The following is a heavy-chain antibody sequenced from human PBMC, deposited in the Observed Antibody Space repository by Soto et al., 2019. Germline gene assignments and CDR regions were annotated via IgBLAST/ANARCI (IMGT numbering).Heavy chain of an antibody. J-gene: IGHJ6*03. Sequence: QVQLQQWGARLLKPSETLSLTCAVYGGSFSGYYWSWIRQPPGKGLEWIGEINHSGSTNYNPSLKSRVTISVDTSKNQFSLKLSSVTAADTAVYYCASSFNYRGKYYYYYYMDVWGKGTTVTVSS. V-gene: IGHV4-34*01. D-gene: IGHD4-4*01. CDR3: ASSFNYRGKYYYYYYMDV. CDR1: GGSFSGYY. CDR2: INHSGST.